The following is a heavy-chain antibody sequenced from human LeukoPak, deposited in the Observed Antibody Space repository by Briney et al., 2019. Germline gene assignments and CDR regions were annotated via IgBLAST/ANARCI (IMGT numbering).Heavy chain of an antibody. J-gene: IGHJ4*02. V-gene: IGHV3-33*01. D-gene: IGHD6-13*01. CDR1: GFRFSSYG. CDR3: ARDRGSSTGLDY. Sequence: GGSLRLSCAASGFRFSSYGMHWVRQAPGKGLEWVAVIWNDGSLTDYADSVKGRFTISRDNAKNSLYLQMNSLRAEDTAVYYCARDRGSSTGLDYWGQGTLVTVSS. CDR2: IWNDGSLT.